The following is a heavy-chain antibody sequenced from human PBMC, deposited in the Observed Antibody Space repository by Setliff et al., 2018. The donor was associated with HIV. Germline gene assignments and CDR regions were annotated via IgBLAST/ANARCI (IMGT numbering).Heavy chain of an antibody. V-gene: IGHV4-39*07. D-gene: IGHD2-2*01. CDR2: IFSNGST. CDR1: GGASLIGSYYY. Sequence: SETLSLTCTVSGGASLIGSYYYWGWIRQPPGKGLEWIATIFSNGSTYYNPSLRSRVTISVDKSKSQFSLKLNSVTAADTAVYYCVRRVSHVSQPSYFDYWGQGTLVTVSS. CDR3: VRRVSHVSQPSYFDY. J-gene: IGHJ4*02.